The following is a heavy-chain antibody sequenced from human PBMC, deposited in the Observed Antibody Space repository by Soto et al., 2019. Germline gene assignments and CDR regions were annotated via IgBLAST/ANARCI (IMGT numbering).Heavy chain of an antibody. Sequence: SETLSLTCTVSGGSISSGDYYWSWIRQPPGKGLEWIGYIYYSGSTYYNPSLKSRVTISVDTSKNQFSLKLSSVTAADTAVYYCASARGVLDILTAVAPGPYYYYGMDVWGQGTTVTVSS. J-gene: IGHJ6*02. V-gene: IGHV4-30-4*01. CDR1: GGSISSGDYY. D-gene: IGHD3-9*01. CDR3: ASARGVLDILTAVAPGPYYYYGMDV. CDR2: IYYSGST.